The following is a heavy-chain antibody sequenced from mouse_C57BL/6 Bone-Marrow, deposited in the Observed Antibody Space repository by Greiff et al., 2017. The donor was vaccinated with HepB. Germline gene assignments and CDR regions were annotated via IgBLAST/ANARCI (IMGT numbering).Heavy chain of an antibody. V-gene: IGHV7-1*01. CDR1: GFTFSDFY. Sequence: EVQGVESGGGLVQSGRSLRLSCATSGFTFSDFYMEWVRQAPGKGLEWIAASRNKANDYTTEYSASVKGRFIVSRDTSQSILYLQMNALRAEDTAIYYCARDVITQDYWYFDVWGTGTTVTVSS. D-gene: IGHD1-1*01. CDR2: SRNKANDYTT. CDR3: ARDVITQDYWYFDV. J-gene: IGHJ1*03.